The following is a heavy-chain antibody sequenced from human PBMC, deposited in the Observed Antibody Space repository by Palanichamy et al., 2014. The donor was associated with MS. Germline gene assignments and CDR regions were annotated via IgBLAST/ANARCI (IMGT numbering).Heavy chain of an antibody. Sequence: QLQLQESGPGLVKPSATLSLTCSVSGGSINSGTYYWGWIRQPPGKGLEWIGSVYYSGSTYYNPSLKSRVTISIDKSKNQFSLNVSSVTAADTAVYYCTREVIAVFRCDYWGQGALVTVSS. V-gene: IGHV4-39*01. CDR1: GGSINSGTYY. D-gene: IGHD3-10*01. CDR3: TREVIAVFRCDY. J-gene: IGHJ4*02. CDR2: VYYSGST.